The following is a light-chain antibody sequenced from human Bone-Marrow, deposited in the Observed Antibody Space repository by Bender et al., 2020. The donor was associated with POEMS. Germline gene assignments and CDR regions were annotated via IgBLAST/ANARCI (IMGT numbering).Light chain of an antibody. Sequence: QSALTQPASVSGSPGQSITISCTGTASDIGGYSFVSWYQQNPGKAPKLIIYEVRYRPSGVSGRFSGSKSGNTASLTISGLQAEDEGNYYCSSYAVTGPYVFGTGTKVTV. CDR3: SSYAVTGPYV. CDR1: ASDIGGYSF. CDR2: EVR. V-gene: IGLV2-14*01. J-gene: IGLJ1*01.